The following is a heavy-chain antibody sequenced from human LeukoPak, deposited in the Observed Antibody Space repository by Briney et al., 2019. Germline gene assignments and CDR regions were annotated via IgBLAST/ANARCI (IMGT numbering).Heavy chain of an antibody. CDR2: IYTSGST. Sequence: PSETLSLTCTVSGGSISSGSYYWRWIRQPAGKGLEWIGRIYTSGSTNYNPSLKSRVTISVDTSKNQFSLKLSSVTAADTAVYYCARSTGYSIYYFDYWGQGTLVTVSS. D-gene: IGHD6-13*01. CDR1: GGSISSGSYY. J-gene: IGHJ4*02. CDR3: ARSTGYSIYYFDY. V-gene: IGHV4-61*02.